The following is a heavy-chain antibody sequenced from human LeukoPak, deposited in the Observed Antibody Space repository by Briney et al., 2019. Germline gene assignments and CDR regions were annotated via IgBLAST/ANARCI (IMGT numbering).Heavy chain of an antibody. V-gene: IGHV6-1*01. J-gene: IGHJ5*02. CDR1: GDSVSSNSAA. D-gene: IGHD2-21*02. CDR2: TYYRSKWYD. Sequence: SQTLSLTCAISGDSVSSNSAAWHWIRQSPSRGLEWLGRTYYRSKWYDDYAVSVKSRITINPDTSKNQFSLQLNSVTPEDTAVYYCARVEGEGGTAVTNWFDPWGQGTLVAVSS. CDR3: ARVEGEGGTAVTNWFDP.